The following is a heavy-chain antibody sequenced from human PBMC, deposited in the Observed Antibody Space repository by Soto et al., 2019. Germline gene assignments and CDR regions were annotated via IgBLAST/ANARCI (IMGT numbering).Heavy chain of an antibody. Sequence: AVSGGSISSGNSYSWSWIRQPPGKGLEWIGSISHTGSTSYNPSLKGRVTMSVDKSKNQFSLKLSSVTAADMAVYYCARAVAPYLGTWFDPWGRGTLVTVSS. CDR2: ISHTGST. J-gene: IGHJ5*02. CDR1: GGSISSGNSYS. D-gene: IGHD3-16*01. CDR3: ARAVAPYLGTWFDP. V-gene: IGHV4-30-2*01.